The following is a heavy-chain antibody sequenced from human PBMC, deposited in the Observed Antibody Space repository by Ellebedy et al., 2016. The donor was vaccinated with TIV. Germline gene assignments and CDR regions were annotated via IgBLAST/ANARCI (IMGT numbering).Heavy chain of an antibody. CDR1: GGSFSGYY. CDR2: INHSGST. CDR3: ARTGTSGSYFSRHGVKRDKAFDI. Sequence: MPSETLSLTCAVYGGSFSGYYWSWIRQPPGKGLEWIGEINHSGSTNYNPSLKSRVTMSVDTSKSQFSLRLSSLTAADTAVYYCARTGTSGSYFSRHGVKRDKAFDIWGQGTTVIVSS. V-gene: IGHV4-34*01. D-gene: IGHD1-26*01. J-gene: IGHJ3*02.